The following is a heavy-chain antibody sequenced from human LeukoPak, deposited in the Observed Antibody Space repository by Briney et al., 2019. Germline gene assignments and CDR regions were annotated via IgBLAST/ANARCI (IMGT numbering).Heavy chain of an antibody. V-gene: IGHV1-69*01. Sequence: ASVKVSCKASGGTFSSYAISWVRQAPGQGLEWMGGIIPIFGTANYAQKFQGRVTITADESTNTAHMELSGLRSEDTAVYYCAPTSNFYDSSGPWGYFDLWGRGTLVTVSS. CDR3: APTSNFYDSSGPWGYFDL. CDR1: GGTFSSYA. D-gene: IGHD3-22*01. CDR2: IIPIFGTA. J-gene: IGHJ2*01.